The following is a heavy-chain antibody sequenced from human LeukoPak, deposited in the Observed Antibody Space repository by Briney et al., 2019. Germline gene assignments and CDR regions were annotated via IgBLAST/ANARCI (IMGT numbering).Heavy chain of an antibody. CDR3: AKGGETDYFDY. CDR1: GFTFSSYA. CDR2: ISGSGGST. Sequence: PGGSLRLSCAASGFTFSSYAMSGVRQAPGTGRGWGSAISGSGGSTYYADSVKGRFTIPRDNSKNTLYLQMNSLRAEDTAVYYCAKGGETDYFDYCGQGTLVTVSS. V-gene: IGHV3-23*01. D-gene: IGHD7-27*01. J-gene: IGHJ4*02.